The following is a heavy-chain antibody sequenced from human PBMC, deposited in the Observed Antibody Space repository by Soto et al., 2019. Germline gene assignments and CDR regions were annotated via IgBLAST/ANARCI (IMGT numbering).Heavy chain of an antibody. D-gene: IGHD2-8*01. Sequence: PGGSLRLSCAASGFTFSNAWMSWVRQAPGKGLEWVGRIKSKTDGGTTDYAAPVKGRFTISRDDSKNTLYLQMNSLKTEDTAVYYCTTRCTNGVCYINYYYGMDVWGQGTTVTVSS. J-gene: IGHJ6*02. CDR2: IKSKTDGGTT. CDR1: GFTFSNAW. V-gene: IGHV3-15*01. CDR3: TTRCTNGVCYINYYYGMDV.